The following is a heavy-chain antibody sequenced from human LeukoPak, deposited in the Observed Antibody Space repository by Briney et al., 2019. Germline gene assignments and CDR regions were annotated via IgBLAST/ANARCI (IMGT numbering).Heavy chain of an antibody. V-gene: IGHV3-64*01. CDR3: ARGIRWASDY. J-gene: IGHJ4*02. CDR2: ITSNGGTT. CDR1: GFTLSSYA. Sequence: GGSLRLSCAASGFTLSSYAMGWGREAPGKGLEYVSGITSNGGTTYYANSVKGRFTISRDNFKDTLYLQMGSLRGGDMVVYYCARGIRWASDYWGQGTLVTVAS. D-gene: IGHD4-23*01.